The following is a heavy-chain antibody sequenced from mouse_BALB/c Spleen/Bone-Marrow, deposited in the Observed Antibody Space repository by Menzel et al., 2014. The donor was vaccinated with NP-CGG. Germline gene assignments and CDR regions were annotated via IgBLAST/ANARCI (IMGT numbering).Heavy chain of an antibody. CDR3: ARYYYGSSYFDY. J-gene: IGHJ2*01. Sequence: VHVKQSGAELVKQGASVKLSCTASGFNIKDTYMHWVKQRPEQGLEWIGRIDPANGNTKHDPKFQGKAAITADTSSNPAYLQLSSLTSEDTAVYYCARYYYGSSYFDYWGQGTPLTVAS. D-gene: IGHD1-1*01. CDR1: GFNIKDTY. V-gene: IGHV14-3*02. CDR2: IDPANGNT.